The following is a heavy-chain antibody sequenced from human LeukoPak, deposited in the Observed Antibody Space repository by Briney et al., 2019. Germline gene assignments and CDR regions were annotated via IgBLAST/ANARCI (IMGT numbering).Heavy chain of an antibody. D-gene: IGHD6-13*01. J-gene: IGHJ4*02. CDR3: TTVRNSWDLDY. CDR1: GFTFSDYA. CDR2: IKSKTDGGTT. Sequence: PGGSLRLSCAASGFTFSDYAMNWVRQTPGKGLEWVGRIKSKTDGGTTDYAAPVKGRFTISRDDSKNTLYLQMNSLKTEDTAVYYCTTVRNSWDLDYWGQGTLVTVSS. V-gene: IGHV3-15*01.